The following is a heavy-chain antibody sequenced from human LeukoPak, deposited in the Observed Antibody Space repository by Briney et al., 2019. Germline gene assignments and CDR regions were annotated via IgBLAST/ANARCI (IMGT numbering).Heavy chain of an antibody. D-gene: IGHD1-26*01. V-gene: IGHV1-2*02. Sequence: GASVKVSCKASGYTFTGYYMHWVRQAPGQGLEWMGWINPNSGGTNYAQKLQGRVTMTTDTSTSTAYMELRSLRSDDTAVYYCARDQMLVGATVYYYGMDVWGQGTTVTVSS. J-gene: IGHJ6*02. CDR1: GYTFTGYY. CDR3: ARDQMLVGATVYYYGMDV. CDR2: INPNSGGT.